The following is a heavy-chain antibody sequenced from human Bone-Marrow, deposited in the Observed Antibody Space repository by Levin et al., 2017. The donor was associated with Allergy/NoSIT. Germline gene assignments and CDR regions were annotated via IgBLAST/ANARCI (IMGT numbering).Heavy chain of an antibody. CDR2: INSDGSST. Sequence: GGSLRLSCAASGFTFSSYWMHWVRQAPGKGLVWVSRINSDGSSTSYADSVKGRFTISRDNAKNTLYLQMNSLRAEDTAVYYCAREMTNYYYYGMDVWGQGTTVTVSS. CDR1: GFTFSSYW. J-gene: IGHJ6*02. V-gene: IGHV3-74*01. CDR3: AREMTNYYYYGMDV.